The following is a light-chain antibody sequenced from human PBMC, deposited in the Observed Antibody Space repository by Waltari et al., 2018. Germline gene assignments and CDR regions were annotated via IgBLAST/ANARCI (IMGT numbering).Light chain of an antibody. Sequence: IVMTQSPAPLPVSPGGRVTLSCRASQNIGSHLAWYQQKPGQAPRLLIFDASTRAPGIPARFGGSGSGTEFTLTISSLQSEDSAIYYCQHYHNWPSTFGQGTRLEIK. J-gene: IGKJ5*01. CDR3: QHYHNWPST. CDR1: QNIGSH. CDR2: DAS. V-gene: IGKV3-15*01.